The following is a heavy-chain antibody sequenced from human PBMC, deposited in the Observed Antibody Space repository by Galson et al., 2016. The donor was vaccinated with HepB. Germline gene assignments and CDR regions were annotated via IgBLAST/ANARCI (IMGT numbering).Heavy chain of an antibody. CDR2: IRSKANSYAT. CDR1: GFTFSGSA. Sequence: SLRLSCAASGFTFSGSAMHWVRQASGKGLEWVGRIRSKANSYATAYAASVKGRFTISRDDSKNTAYLQMNSLKTEDTAVYYCTRQKSGSLTYYYYYYMDVWGKGTTVTVSS. D-gene: IGHD1-26*01. J-gene: IGHJ6*03. V-gene: IGHV3-73*01. CDR3: TRQKSGSLTYYYYYYMDV.